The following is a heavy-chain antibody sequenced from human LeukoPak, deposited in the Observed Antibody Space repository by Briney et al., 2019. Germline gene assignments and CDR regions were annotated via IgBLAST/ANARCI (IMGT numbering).Heavy chain of an antibody. Sequence: SETLSLTCTVSGGSISSYYWSWIRQPPGKGLEWIGYIYYSGSTNYNPSLKSRVTISVDTSKNQFSQKLSSVTAADTAVYYCARAKVHCSSTSCFPVYYYGMDVWGQGTTVTVSS. J-gene: IGHJ6*02. V-gene: IGHV4-59*08. D-gene: IGHD2-2*01. CDR1: GGSISSYY. CDR2: IYYSGST. CDR3: ARAKVHCSSTSCFPVYYYGMDV.